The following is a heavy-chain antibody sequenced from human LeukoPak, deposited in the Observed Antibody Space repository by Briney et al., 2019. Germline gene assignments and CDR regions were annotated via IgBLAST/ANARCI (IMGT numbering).Heavy chain of an antibody. CDR3: ASHGMVRGVMIDY. V-gene: IGHV3-30-3*01. CDR1: GFTFSSYA. J-gene: IGHJ4*02. CDR2: ISYDGSNK. D-gene: IGHD3-10*01. Sequence: GGSLRLSCAASGFTFSSYAMHWVRQAPGKGLEWVAVISYDGSNKYYADSVKGRFTISRDNSKNTLYLQMNSLRAEDTAVYYCASHGMVRGVMIDYWGQGTLVTVSS.